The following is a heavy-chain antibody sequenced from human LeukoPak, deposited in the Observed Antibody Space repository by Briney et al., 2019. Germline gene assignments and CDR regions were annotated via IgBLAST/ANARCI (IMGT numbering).Heavy chain of an antibody. CDR1: GFSFSGHW. V-gene: IGHV3-74*01. J-gene: IGHJ4*02. D-gene: IGHD6-6*01. CDR2: ISPTGSTT. Sequence: GGSLRLSCIASGFSFSGHWMHWARQLPGKGLVWVSRISPTGSTTSYADSVKGRFTVSRDNAKNTLYLQVNNLRAEDTAVYYCARGPNSNWSGLNFWGQGTLLTVSS. CDR3: ARGPNSNWSGLNF.